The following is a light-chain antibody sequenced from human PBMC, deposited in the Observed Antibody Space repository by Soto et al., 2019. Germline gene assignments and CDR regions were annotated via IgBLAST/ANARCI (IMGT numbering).Light chain of an antibody. CDR2: GNS. CDR1: SSNIGAGYD. Sequence: QSVLTQPPSVSGAPGQRVTISCTGSSSNIGAGYDVHWYQQLPGTAPKLLIYGNSNRPSGVPDRFSGSKSGTSASLAITGLHAEDEADYYCQAYDSLSGSHVFGTGTKHTVL. V-gene: IGLV1-40*01. CDR3: QAYDSLSGSHV. J-gene: IGLJ1*01.